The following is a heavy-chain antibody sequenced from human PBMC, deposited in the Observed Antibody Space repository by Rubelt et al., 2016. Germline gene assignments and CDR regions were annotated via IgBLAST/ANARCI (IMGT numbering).Heavy chain of an antibody. CDR1: GYTFMNFW. Sequence: EVQLVQSGAEVKKPGESLKISCKGSGYTFMNFWIGWVRQMPGKGLEWMGIIYPRDSEIKYSPSFQGQVTTSTDNSTATAYLQWSSLQASDTAIYYCARQRGDSWGQGTLVVVSS. CDR2: IYPRDSEI. J-gene: IGHJ1*01. D-gene: IGHD3-16*01. V-gene: IGHV5-51*01. CDR3: ARQRGDS.